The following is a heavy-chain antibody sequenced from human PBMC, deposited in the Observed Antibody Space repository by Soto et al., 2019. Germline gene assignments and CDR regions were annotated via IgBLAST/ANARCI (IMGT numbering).Heavy chain of an antibody. Sequence: QVQLQESGPGLVKPSETLSLTCTVSGGSISSYYWSWIRQPPGKGLEWIGYIYYSGRTNYNPSLKGRVTISVDTSKNQFSLKLSSVTAADTAVYYCARGYCSSTICYIWDNWFDPWGQGTLVTASS. CDR3: ARGYCSSTICYIWDNWFDP. D-gene: IGHD2-2*02. V-gene: IGHV4-59*01. J-gene: IGHJ5*02. CDR1: GGSISSYY. CDR2: IYYSGRT.